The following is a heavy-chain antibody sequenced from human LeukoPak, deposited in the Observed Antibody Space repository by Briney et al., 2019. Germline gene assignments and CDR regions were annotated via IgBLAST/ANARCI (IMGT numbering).Heavy chain of an antibody. CDR2: IWYDGSNK. CDR3: AREGIDYGDYGCPFQH. Sequence: QPGGSLRLSCAASGFTFSSYGMHWVRQAPGKGLEWVAVIWYDGSNKYYADSVKGRFTISRDNSKNTLYLQMNSLRAEDTAVYYCAREGIDYGDYGCPFQHWGQGTLVTVSS. V-gene: IGHV3-33*01. D-gene: IGHD4-17*01. CDR1: GFTFSSYG. J-gene: IGHJ1*01.